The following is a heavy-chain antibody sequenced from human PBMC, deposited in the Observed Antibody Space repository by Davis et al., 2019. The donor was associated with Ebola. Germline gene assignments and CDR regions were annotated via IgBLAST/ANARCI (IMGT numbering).Heavy chain of an antibody. J-gene: IGHJ5*02. D-gene: IGHD2-15*01. CDR2: ISAYYGTT. Sequence: ASVKVSCKASGYTFTTYGISWVRQAPGQGLEWMGWISAYYGTTNYAQSLQGRVTMTRDTSTSTAYMELRSLRSDDTAVYYCARDFAGYCSGGSCYSGWFDPWGQGTLVTVSS. CDR3: ARDFAGYCSGGSCYSGWFDP. CDR1: GYTFTTYG. V-gene: IGHV1-18*01.